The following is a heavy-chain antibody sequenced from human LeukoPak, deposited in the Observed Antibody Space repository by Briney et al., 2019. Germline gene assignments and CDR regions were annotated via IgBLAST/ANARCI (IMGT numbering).Heavy chain of an antibody. V-gene: IGHV4-34*01. CDR1: GGSFSGYY. D-gene: IGHD3-3*01. Sequence: SETLSLTXAVYGGSFSGYYWSWIRQPPGKGLEWIGEINHSGSTNYNPSLKSRVTISVDTSKNQFSLKLSSVTAADTAVYYCARVGTIFGVVKRPFDYWGQGTLVTVSS. CDR2: INHSGST. CDR3: ARVGTIFGVVKRPFDY. J-gene: IGHJ4*02.